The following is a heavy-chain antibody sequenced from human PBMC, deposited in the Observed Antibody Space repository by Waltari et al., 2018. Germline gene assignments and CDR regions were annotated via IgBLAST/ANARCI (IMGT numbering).Heavy chain of an antibody. Sequence: QVQLQESGPGLVKPSETLSLTCTVSGGSISSHYWSWIRQPPGQGLEWIGYIYSSVSTNHHPSPKVRVTISVDTSKNQCSLKLSSVTAADTAVYYCASSLGPSSSWSQDYYYYYGMDVWGQGTTVTVSS. CDR1: GGSISSHY. CDR3: ASSLGPSSSWSQDYYYYYGMDV. D-gene: IGHD6-13*01. J-gene: IGHJ6*02. CDR2: IYSSVST. V-gene: IGHV4-59*11.